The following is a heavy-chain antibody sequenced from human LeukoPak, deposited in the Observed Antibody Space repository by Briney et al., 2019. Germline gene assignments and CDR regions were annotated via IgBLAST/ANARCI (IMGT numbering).Heavy chain of an antibody. CDR2: IYYSGST. J-gene: IGHJ4*02. V-gene: IGHV4-39*07. CDR1: GGSISSSSYY. CDR3: ARGYYDSSGYGLVFLY. D-gene: IGHD3-22*01. Sequence: PSETLSLTCTVSGGSISSSSYYWGWIRQPPGKGLEWIGSIYYSGSTYYNPSLKSRVTISVDTSKNQFSLKLSSVTAADTAVYYCARGYYDSSGYGLVFLYWGQGTLVTVSS.